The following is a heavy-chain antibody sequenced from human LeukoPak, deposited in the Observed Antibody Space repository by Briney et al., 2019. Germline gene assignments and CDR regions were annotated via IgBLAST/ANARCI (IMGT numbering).Heavy chain of an antibody. J-gene: IGHJ4*02. CDR3: ARDYVYAFDY. Sequence: GGSLSLSCAASGCSFSSYSINWVRQAPGKGLEWVSYISGDGNAKHYTDSVKGRFTISRDNAKTALYLQMNSLRAEDTAVYFCARDYVYAFDYWGQGTLVTVSS. CDR1: GCSFSSYS. CDR2: ISGDGNAK. D-gene: IGHD2/OR15-2a*01. V-gene: IGHV3-48*01.